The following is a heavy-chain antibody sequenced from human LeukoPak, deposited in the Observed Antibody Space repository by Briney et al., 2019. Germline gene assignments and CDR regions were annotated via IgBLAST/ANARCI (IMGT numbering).Heavy chain of an antibody. Sequence: KPGGSLRLSCAASGYSFSSYAMTWVRQAPGKGLQWGSSITTTSDYIYYSDSVKGRFTISRDNAKNSLYLQMNSLRAEDTAVYYCAKVADYGDYAPLGHWGQGTLVTVSS. CDR1: GYSFSSYA. V-gene: IGHV3-21*01. D-gene: IGHD4-17*01. CDR2: ITTTSDYI. CDR3: AKVADYGDYAPLGH. J-gene: IGHJ4*01.